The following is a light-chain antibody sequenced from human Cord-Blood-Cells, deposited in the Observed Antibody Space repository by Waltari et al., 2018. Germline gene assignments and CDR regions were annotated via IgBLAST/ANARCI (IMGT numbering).Light chain of an antibody. Sequence: QSALTQPASVSGSPGQSITISCTRTSSYVGGYNYVSWYQQNPGKAPKLMIYDVSKRPSGVSNRFSGSKSGNTASLTISGLQAEDEADYYCSSYTRSSTFVFGTGTKVTVL. J-gene: IGLJ1*01. CDR2: DVS. CDR1: SSYVGGYNY. CDR3: SSYTRSSTFV. V-gene: IGLV2-14*01.